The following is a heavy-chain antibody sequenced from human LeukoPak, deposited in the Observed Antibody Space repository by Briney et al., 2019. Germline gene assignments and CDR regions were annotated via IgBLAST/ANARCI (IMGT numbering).Heavy chain of an antibody. Sequence: ASVTVSCKASGYTFTGYYIHWVRQAPGQGLEWMGWINPNSGDTNYAQKFQGRVTMTRDTSISTAYVELSRLRSDDTAVYYCARDIGSAYRNGLYYCFGMDVWGQGTTVTVSS. J-gene: IGHJ6*02. CDR2: INPNSGDT. CDR1: GYTFTGYY. CDR3: ARDIGSAYRNGLYYCFGMDV. V-gene: IGHV1-2*02. D-gene: IGHD5-18*01.